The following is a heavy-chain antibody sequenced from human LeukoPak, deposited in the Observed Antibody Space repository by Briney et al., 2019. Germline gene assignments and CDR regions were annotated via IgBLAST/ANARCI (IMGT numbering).Heavy chain of an antibody. CDR1: GFTFSSYG. J-gene: IGHJ4*02. V-gene: IGHV3-30*18. CDR3: AKGGIHYSSRSYEGLFDF. Sequence: GGSLRLSCAASGFTFSSYGMHWVRQAPGKGLEWVAVISYDGSNKYYADSVKGRFTISRDNSKNTLYLQMNSLRAEDTAVYYCAKGGIHYSSRSYEGLFDFWGQGTLVTVSS. D-gene: IGHD3-10*01. CDR2: ISYDGSNK.